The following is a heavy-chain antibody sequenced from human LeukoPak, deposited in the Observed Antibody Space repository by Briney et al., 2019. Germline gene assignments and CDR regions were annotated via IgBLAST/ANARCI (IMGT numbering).Heavy chain of an antibody. V-gene: IGHV3-7*01. Sequence: GGSLRLSCAVSGFNFRDHWMDWVRQAPGKGLEWVGHIKNDGSESYYVDSLKGRFSISRDNFKNTLYLQLDSLRPEDTAVYYCARGSGSYGLWDYWGQGTLVTVSS. CDR3: ARGSGSYGLWDY. CDR2: IKNDGSES. CDR1: GFNFRDHW. J-gene: IGHJ4*02. D-gene: IGHD1-26*01.